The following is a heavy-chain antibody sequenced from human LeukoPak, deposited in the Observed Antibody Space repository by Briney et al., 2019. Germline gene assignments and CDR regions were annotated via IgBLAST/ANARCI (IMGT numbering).Heavy chain of an antibody. CDR3: AKDTPAYSSIAARPDY. J-gene: IGHJ4*02. D-gene: IGHD6-6*01. CDR1: GFTFSSYA. V-gene: IGHV3-23*01. CDR2: ISGSGGST. Sequence: GGSLRLSCAASGFTFSSYAMSWVRQAPGKGLEWASAISGSGGSTYYADSVKGRFTISRDNSKNTLYLQMNSLRAEDTAVYYCAKDTPAYSSIAARPDYWGQGTLVTVSS.